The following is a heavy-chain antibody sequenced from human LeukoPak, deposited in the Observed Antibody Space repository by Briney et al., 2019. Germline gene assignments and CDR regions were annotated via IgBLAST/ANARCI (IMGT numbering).Heavy chain of an antibody. CDR1: GDSLSDYY. CDR3: ARGGYSYGYGFDP. CDR2: IYYSGST. J-gene: IGHJ5*02. D-gene: IGHD5-18*01. Sequence: SETLSLTCSVSGDSLSDYYWSWIRQPPGRGLEWIGSIYYSGSTNYNPSLKSRLTISVGTSKNQFSLKLSSVTAADTAVYYCARGGYSYGYGFDPWGQGTLVTVSS. V-gene: IGHV4-59*12.